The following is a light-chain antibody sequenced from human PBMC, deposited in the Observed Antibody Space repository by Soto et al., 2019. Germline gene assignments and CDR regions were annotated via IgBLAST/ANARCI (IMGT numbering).Light chain of an antibody. J-gene: IGLJ3*02. CDR2: EGT. Sequence: QSALTQPASVSGSPGQSITISCTGTSSDVGSYNLASWYQQHPGKPPKLMIYEGTKRPSGVSNRFSGSKSGNTASLTISRLQAEDEADYYGCSYGGSDTWVFGGGTKRPVL. CDR3: CSYGGSDTWV. V-gene: IGLV2-23*01. CDR1: SSDVGSYNL.